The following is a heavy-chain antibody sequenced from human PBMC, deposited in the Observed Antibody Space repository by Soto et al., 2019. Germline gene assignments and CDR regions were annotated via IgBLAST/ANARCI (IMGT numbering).Heavy chain of an antibody. V-gene: IGHV1-46*03. Sequence: QVQLVQSGAEVKKPGASVKVSCKASGYTFTSHHMHWVRQVPGEGLDSMGMINPRSGGTNSPQKFQGRVTMTRDTSTSTVYMELSSLRSEDTAVYYCCSLDYGQWYWGQGTLVTVSS. CDR3: CSLDYGQWY. D-gene: IGHD3-10*01. CDR1: GYTFTSHH. J-gene: IGHJ4*02. CDR2: INPRSGGT.